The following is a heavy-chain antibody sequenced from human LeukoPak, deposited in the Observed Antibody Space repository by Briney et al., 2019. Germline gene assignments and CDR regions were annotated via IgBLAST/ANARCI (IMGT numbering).Heavy chain of an antibody. D-gene: IGHD3-22*01. V-gene: IGHV5-51*01. CDR3: ARRFDTSGYFQN. CDR1: GYSFTTYW. CDR2: IYPGDSDT. Sequence: GESLKISCKGSGYSFTTYWIGRVRRMPGKGLEWMGIIYPGDSDTRYSPSFQGQVTISADKSISTAYLQWSSLKASDTAMYYCARRFDTSGYFQNWGQGTLVTVSS. J-gene: IGHJ1*01.